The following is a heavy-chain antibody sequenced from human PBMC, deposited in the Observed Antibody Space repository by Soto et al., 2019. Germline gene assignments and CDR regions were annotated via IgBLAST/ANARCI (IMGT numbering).Heavy chain of an antibody. CDR3: AILEVVPAGHYMDV. CDR1: GGSISSYY. D-gene: IGHD2-2*01. J-gene: IGHJ6*03. V-gene: IGHV4-59*08. CDR2: IYYSGST. Sequence: QVQLQESGPGLVKPSETLSLTCTVSGGSISSYYWSWIRQPPGKGLEWIGYIYYSGSTNYNPSLKSRVTISVDTSKKQFSLKLSSVTAADTAVYYCAILEVVPAGHYMDVWGKGTTVTVSS.